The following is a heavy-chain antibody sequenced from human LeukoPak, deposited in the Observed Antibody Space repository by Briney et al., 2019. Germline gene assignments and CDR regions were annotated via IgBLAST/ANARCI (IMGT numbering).Heavy chain of an antibody. CDR3: AKYSSSWSSYYYYGMDV. CDR2: IYSGGST. D-gene: IGHD6-13*01. Sequence: GGSLRLSCAASGFTVSSNYMIWVRQAPGKGLEWVSVIYSGGSTYYADSVKGRFTISRDNSKNTLYLQMNSLRAEDTAVYYCAKYSSSWSSYYYYGMDVWGQGTTVTVSS. V-gene: IGHV3-53*01. J-gene: IGHJ6*02. CDR1: GFTVSSNY.